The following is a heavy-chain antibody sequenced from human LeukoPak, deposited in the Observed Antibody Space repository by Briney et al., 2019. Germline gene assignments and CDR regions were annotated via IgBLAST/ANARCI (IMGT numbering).Heavy chain of an antibody. CDR1: GYTFTSYG. CDR3: ARAGVYYYDSSGHYDY. D-gene: IGHD3-22*01. CDR2: ISAYNGNT. V-gene: IGHV1-18*01. Sequence: ASVKVSCKASGYTFTSYGISWVRQAPGQGLEWMGWISAYNGNTNYAQKFQGRVTMTRDTSISTAYMELSRLRSDDTAVYYCARAGVYYYDSSGHYDYWGQGTLVTVSS. J-gene: IGHJ4*02.